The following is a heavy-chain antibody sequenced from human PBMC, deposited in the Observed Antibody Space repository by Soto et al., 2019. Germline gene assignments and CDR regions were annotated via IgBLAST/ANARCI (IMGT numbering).Heavy chain of an antibody. CDR1: GFTFSSFA. V-gene: IGHV3-23*01. Sequence: PGGSLSISCAASGFTFSSFAMSWVRQAPGKGLEWVSVIGTSASITAYADSVRGRFTISRDNSKNTLYLQMNSLRAEDTAVYYCVARGSGWYHWGGQGTLVTVSS. CDR2: IGTSASIT. CDR3: VARGSGWYHW. J-gene: IGHJ4*02. D-gene: IGHD6-19*01.